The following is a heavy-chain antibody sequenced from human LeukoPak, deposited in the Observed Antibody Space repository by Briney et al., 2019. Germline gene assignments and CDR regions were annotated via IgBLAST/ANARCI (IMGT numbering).Heavy chain of an antibody. D-gene: IGHD5-12*01. CDR3: ARDSGYDLAIDY. V-gene: IGHV4-59*01. J-gene: IGHJ4*02. CDR1: GGSISSYY. Sequence: SETLSLTCTVSGGSISSYYWSWIRQPPGKGLEWIGYIYYSGSTNYNPSLKSRVTISVDTSKNQFSLKLSSVTAADTAVHYCARDSGYDLAIDYWGQGTLVTVSS. CDR2: IYYSGST.